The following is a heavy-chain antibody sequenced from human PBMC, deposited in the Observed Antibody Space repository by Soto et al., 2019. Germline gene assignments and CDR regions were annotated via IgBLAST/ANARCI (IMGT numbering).Heavy chain of an antibody. D-gene: IGHD6-13*01. J-gene: IGHJ4*02. V-gene: IGHV1-2*02. Sequence: RASVKVSCKASGYTFTGYYMHWVRQAPGQGLEWMGWINPNSGGTNYAQKFQGRVTMTRDTSISTAYMELSRLRSDDTAVYYCARAPYSSSWYAYWGQGTLVTVSS. CDR3: ARAPYSSSWYAY. CDR1: GYTFTGYY. CDR2: INPNSGGT.